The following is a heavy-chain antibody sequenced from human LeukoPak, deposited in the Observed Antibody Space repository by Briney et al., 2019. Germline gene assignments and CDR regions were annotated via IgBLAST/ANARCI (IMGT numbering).Heavy chain of an antibody. Sequence: SETLSLTCAVSGGSISSSNWWSWVRQPPGKGLEWIGEIYHSGSTNYNPSLKSRVTISVDKSKNQFSLKLSSVTAADTAVYYCARGLRAAAGTSPDHFDYWGQGTLVTVSS. V-gene: IGHV4-4*02. D-gene: IGHD6-13*01. CDR2: IYHSGST. J-gene: IGHJ4*02. CDR3: ARGLRAAAGTSPDHFDY. CDR1: GGSISSSNW.